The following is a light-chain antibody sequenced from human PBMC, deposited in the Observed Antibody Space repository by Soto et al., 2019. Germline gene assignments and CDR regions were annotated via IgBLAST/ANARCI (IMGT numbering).Light chain of an antibody. CDR3: ISYTSGSTLYV. J-gene: IGLJ1*01. CDR2: EVS. V-gene: IGLV2-14*01. CDR1: SSDVGGYNY. Sequence: QSALTQSASVSGSPGQSITISCTGTSSDVGGYNYVSWYQQHPGKAPKLMIFEVSNRPSGVSNRFSGSKSGNTASLTISGLQAEDEADYYCISYTSGSTLYVFGTGTKVTVL.